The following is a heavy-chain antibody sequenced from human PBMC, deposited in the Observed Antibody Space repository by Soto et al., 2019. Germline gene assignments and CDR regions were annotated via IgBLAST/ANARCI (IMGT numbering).Heavy chain of an antibody. CDR2: VGSAGDT. CDR1: GFTLSDYD. Sequence: EVQLVESGGGLVQPGGSLRLSCAASGFTLSDYDIHWVRQASGKGLEWVSGVGSAGDTSYESSVKGRFTISRDNAKNSLYLQMNSLRGGDTAVYYCTRQIPTSGMSVWGQGITVPVSS. V-gene: IGHV3-13*01. D-gene: IGHD3-3*01. CDR3: TRQIPTSGMSV. J-gene: IGHJ6*02.